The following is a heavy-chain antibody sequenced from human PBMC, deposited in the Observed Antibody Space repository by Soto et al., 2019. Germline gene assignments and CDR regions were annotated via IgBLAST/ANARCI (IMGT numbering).Heavy chain of an antibody. V-gene: IGHV1-2*02. CDR1: GYTFSGYY. D-gene: IGHD6-6*01. CDR3: ARIAARGSFYYNYGMDV. CDR2: INPNSGGT. J-gene: IGHJ6*02. Sequence: ASVKVSCKASGYTFSGYYIHWVRQAPGQGLEWMGWINPNSGGTNYAQKFQGRVTMTRDTSIRTAYMELSSLTSDDTAVYYCARIAARGSFYYNYGMDVWGQGSTLTFSS.